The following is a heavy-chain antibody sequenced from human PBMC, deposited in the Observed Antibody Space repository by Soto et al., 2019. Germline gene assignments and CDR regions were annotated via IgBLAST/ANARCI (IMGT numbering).Heavy chain of an antibody. CDR1: GFTFEDYA. CDR3: AKDRHRSGLGHWFDP. J-gene: IGHJ5*02. CDR2: ISWNSGTM. D-gene: IGHD3-3*01. V-gene: IGHV3-9*01. Sequence: SLRLSCAASGFTFEDYAMNWVRQGPVKGLEWVSRISWNSGTMHYADSVKGRFTISRDNAKNSLYLEMNGLRVEDTGIYYCAKDRHRSGLGHWFDPWGQGTLVTVSS.